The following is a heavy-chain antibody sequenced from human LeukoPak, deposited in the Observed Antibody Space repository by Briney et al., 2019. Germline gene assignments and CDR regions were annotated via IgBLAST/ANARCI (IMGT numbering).Heavy chain of an antibody. Sequence: ASVKVSCKASGYTFTSYGISWVRQAPGQGLEWMGWISAYNGNTNYAQKLQGRVTMTTDTSTSTAYMELRSLRSDDTAVYYCALQLYGSGSYSSDFDYWGQGTLVTVSS. CDR3: ALQLYGSGSYSSDFDY. CDR2: ISAYNGNT. CDR1: GYTFTSYG. J-gene: IGHJ4*02. D-gene: IGHD3-10*01. V-gene: IGHV1-18*01.